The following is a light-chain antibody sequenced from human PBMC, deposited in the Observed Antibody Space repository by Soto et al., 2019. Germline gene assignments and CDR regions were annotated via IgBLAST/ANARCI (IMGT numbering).Light chain of an antibody. V-gene: IGLV9-49*01. CDR3: GADHGSGSNFVYV. CDR1: SGYSDYK. Sequence: VLTQPPSASASLGASVTLTCTLSSGYSDYKVDWYQQRPGKGPRFVMRVGTGGIVGSKGEGIPDRFSVLGSGLNRYLTIKNIQEEDESDYHCGADHGSGSNFVYVFGTGTKLTVL. CDR2: VGTGGIVG. J-gene: IGLJ1*01.